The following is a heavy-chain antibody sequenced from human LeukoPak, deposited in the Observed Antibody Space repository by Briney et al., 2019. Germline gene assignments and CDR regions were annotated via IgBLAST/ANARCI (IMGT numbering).Heavy chain of an antibody. CDR2: ISYDGSNK. D-gene: IGHD5-12*01. CDR1: GFTFSSYG. V-gene: IGHV3-30*18. CDR3: AKEGRSIVASMLDY. J-gene: IGHJ4*02. Sequence: GRSLRLSCAASGFTFSSYGMHWVRQAPGKGLEWVAFISYDGSNKYYADSVKGRFTISRDNSQNTLYLQMTSLRAEDTAVYYCAKEGRSIVASMLDYWGQGTLVTVSS.